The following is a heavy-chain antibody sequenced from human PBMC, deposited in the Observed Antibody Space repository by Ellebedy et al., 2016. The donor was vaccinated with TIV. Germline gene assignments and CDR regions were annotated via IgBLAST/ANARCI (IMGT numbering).Heavy chain of an antibody. J-gene: IGHJ6*02. V-gene: IGHV3-53*01. CDR1: GFTVSSNY. CDR3: ARDLWELGGYYYYGMDV. Sequence: GESLKISCAASGFTVSSNYMSWVRQAPGKGLEWVSVIYSGGSTYYADSVKGRFTISRDNSKNTLYLQMNSLRAEDTAVYYCARDLWELGGYYYYGMDVWGQGTTVTVSS. D-gene: IGHD1-26*01. CDR2: IYSGGST.